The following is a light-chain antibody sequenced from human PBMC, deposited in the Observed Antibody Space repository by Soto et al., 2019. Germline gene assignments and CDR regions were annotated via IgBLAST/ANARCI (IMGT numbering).Light chain of an antibody. CDR3: QQYNSYPWT. V-gene: IGKV1-5*03. J-gene: IGKJ1*01. Sequence: DNQMTQSPSTLSASVGDRVTITCRASQSISSWLAWYQQKPGKAPKLLSYKASNLESGVPSRFSGSGSGTEFTLTISSLQPDDFATYYCQQYNSYPWTFGQGTKVDIK. CDR2: KAS. CDR1: QSISSW.